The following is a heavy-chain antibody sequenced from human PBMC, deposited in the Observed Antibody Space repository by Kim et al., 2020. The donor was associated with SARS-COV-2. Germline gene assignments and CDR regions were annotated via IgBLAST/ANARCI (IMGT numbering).Heavy chain of an antibody. J-gene: IGHJ6*01. Sequence: GGSLRLSCAASGFTFSSYDMSWVRQAPGKGLEWVSVICGGGSSNYYADSVKGRFTISRDNSKNTLYLQMNSLRAEDTAVYYCATDRGADGGHDFDYGMD. V-gene: IGHV3-23*01. CDR2: ICGGGSSN. CDR1: GFTFSSYD. CDR3: ATDRGADGGHDFDYGMD. D-gene: IGHD3-16*01.